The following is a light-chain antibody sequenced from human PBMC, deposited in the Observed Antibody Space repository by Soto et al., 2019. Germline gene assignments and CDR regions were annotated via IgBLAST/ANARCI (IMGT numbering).Light chain of an antibody. J-gene: IGKJ1*01. Sequence: DIQMTQSPSSLSASVGDRVTITCRASQSISRYLNWYQQKVGKAPKLLMYATSTLQSGVPSRFSGSGSGTDFTLTISNLQPEDFATYYCQQSFSTPRTFGQGIEVEF. CDR2: ATS. CDR3: QQSFSTPRT. V-gene: IGKV1-39*01. CDR1: QSISRY.